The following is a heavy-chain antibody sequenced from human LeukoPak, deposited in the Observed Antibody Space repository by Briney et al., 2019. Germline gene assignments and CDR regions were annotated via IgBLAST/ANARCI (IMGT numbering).Heavy chain of an antibody. Sequence: SETLSLTCTVSGGSIGTYYWSWIRQSPGKGLEWIGYIYVTGSTRDNPYLQSRVTISVHTSRNQFFLKMSSVTAADTAVYYCARHIGGGIEDMDVWGKGTKVTVSS. CDR3: ARHIGGGIEDMDV. CDR2: IYVTGST. V-gene: IGHV4-59*08. J-gene: IGHJ6*03. CDR1: GGSIGTYY. D-gene: IGHD3-16*02.